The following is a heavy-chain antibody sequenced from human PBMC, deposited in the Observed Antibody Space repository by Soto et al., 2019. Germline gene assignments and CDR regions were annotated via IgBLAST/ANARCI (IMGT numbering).Heavy chain of an antibody. CDR2: ISYDGSNK. CDR3: AKLVDYGDYPFYFDY. J-gene: IGHJ4*02. Sequence: QVQLVESGGGVVQPGRSLRLSCAASGFTFSSYDMHWVRQAPGKGLEWVAVISYDGSNKYYADSVKGQFTISRDNSKNTLYLQMNSLRPEDTAVYYCAKLVDYGDYPFYFDYWGQGTLVTVSS. D-gene: IGHD4-17*01. V-gene: IGHV3-30*18. CDR1: GFTFSSYD.